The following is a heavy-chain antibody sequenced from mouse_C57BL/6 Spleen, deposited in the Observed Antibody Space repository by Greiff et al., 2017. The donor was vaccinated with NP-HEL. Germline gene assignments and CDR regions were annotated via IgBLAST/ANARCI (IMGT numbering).Heavy chain of an antibody. V-gene: IGHV1-26*01. Sequence: VQLQQSGPELVKPGASVKISCKASGYTFTDYYMNWVKQSHGKSLEWIGDINPNNGGTSYNQKFKGKATLTVDKSSSTAYMELRSLTSEDSAVYYCARGGGIYYGNYVLAYWGQGTLVTVSA. CDR3: ARGGGIYYGNYVLAY. D-gene: IGHD2-1*01. CDR2: INPNNGGT. J-gene: IGHJ3*01. CDR1: GYTFTDYY.